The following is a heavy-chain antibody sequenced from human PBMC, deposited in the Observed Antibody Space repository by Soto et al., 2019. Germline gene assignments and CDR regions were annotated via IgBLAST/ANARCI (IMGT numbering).Heavy chain of an antibody. V-gene: IGHV2-5*02. CDR1: GFSLSTRGVA. D-gene: IGHD5-12*01. CDR3: AHRPRGYAYYFDY. Sequence: QITLKESGPTLVKPTQTLTLTCTFSGFSLSTRGVAVGWFRQPPGTALEWLALIYWDEDKWYSRALKTRLTITDDTSKNQVVLTMTSMDPVDTATYYCAHRPRGYAYYFDYWGQGTLVTVSS. J-gene: IGHJ4*02. CDR2: IYWDEDK.